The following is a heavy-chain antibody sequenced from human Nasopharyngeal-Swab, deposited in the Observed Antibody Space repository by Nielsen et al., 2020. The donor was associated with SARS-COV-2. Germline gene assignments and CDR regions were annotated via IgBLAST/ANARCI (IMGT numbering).Heavy chain of an antibody. Sequence: GGSARISWAASGFTFSGYAMSWVRRVPGKGLEWVSIISGSGDTTYYADSVKDRFTISRDNSKNTLYLQTNSLRVEDTAVYYCAKAPYLRGLDVWGQGTTVTVSS. CDR1: GFTFSGYA. D-gene: IGHD2-21*01. V-gene: IGHV3-23*01. CDR2: ISGSGDTT. CDR3: AKAPYLRGLDV. J-gene: IGHJ6*02.